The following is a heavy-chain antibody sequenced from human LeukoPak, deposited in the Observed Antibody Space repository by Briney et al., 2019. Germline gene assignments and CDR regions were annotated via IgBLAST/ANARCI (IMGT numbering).Heavy chain of an antibody. D-gene: IGHD3-9*01. Sequence: SETLSLTCTVSGGSISSYYWSWIRQPPGKGLEWIGYIYHSGSTYYNPSLKSRVTISVDRSKNQFSLRLTSVTAADTAVYYCARERRRLVDYWGQGTLVTVSS. CDR1: GGSISSYY. CDR3: ARERRRLVDY. CDR2: IYHSGST. V-gene: IGHV4-59*12. J-gene: IGHJ4*02.